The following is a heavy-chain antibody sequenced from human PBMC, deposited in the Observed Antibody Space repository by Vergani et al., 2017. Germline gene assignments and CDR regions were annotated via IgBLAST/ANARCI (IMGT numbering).Heavy chain of an antibody. V-gene: IGHV4-59*11. D-gene: IGHD6-19*01. CDR1: FDSIRNLY. Sequence: QVQLQESGPLVKSSETLSLTCSVSFDSIRNLYCNWIRQPPGKGLEWIGSIHYSENTNYNPSLKTRVTISVDTSKNQFSLTLTSVTAADTAVYYCASDTHSGQRADRWGQGILVTVTS. CDR3: ASDTHSGQRADR. CDR2: IHYSENT. J-gene: IGHJ5*02.